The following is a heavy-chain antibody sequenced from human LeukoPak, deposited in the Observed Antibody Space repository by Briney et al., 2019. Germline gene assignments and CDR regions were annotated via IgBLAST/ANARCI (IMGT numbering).Heavy chain of an antibody. CDR1: GGSFSGYY. CDR2: INHSGST. J-gene: IGHJ4*02. Sequence: SETLSLTCAVYGGSFSGYYWSWIRQPPGKGLEWIGEINHSGSTNYNPSLKSRVTISVDTSKNQFSLKLSSVAAADTTVYYCARGGYSYGGYFDYWGQGTLVTVSS. CDR3: ARGGYSYGGYFDY. D-gene: IGHD5-18*01. V-gene: IGHV4-34*01.